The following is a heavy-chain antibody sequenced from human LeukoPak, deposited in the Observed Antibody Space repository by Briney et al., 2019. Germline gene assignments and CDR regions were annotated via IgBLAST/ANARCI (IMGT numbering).Heavy chain of an antibody. V-gene: IGHV4-38-2*01. CDR1: HYSIISRHY. Sequence: SETLSLTCAVSHYSIISRHYWGWIRQPPGKGLEWIASMYHSGSTYYNPSLKSRVTISVDTSNNQFSLKLISVTAADTAVYYCARLSRGSGSPYYFDHWGQGSLVTVSS. CDR3: ARLSRGSGSPYYFDH. D-gene: IGHD6-19*01. J-gene: IGHJ4*02. CDR2: MYHSGST.